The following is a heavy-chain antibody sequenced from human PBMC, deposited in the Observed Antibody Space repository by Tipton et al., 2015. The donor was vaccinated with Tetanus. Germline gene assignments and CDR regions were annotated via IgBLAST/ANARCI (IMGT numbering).Heavy chain of an antibody. Sequence: LRLSCTVSGGSISSGDYYWSWIRQPPGKGLEWIGYIYYSGSTYYNPSIKSRVTISVDTSKNQFSLKLSSVTAADTAVYYCASPMVRGVIYYWGQGTLVTVSS. CDR3: ASPMVRGVIYY. CDR2: IYYSGST. J-gene: IGHJ4*02. CDR1: GGSISSGDYY. V-gene: IGHV4-30-4*01. D-gene: IGHD3-10*01.